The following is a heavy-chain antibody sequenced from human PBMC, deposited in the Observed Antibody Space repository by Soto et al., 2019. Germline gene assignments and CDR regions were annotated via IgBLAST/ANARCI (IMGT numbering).Heavy chain of an antibody. V-gene: IGHV3-73*01. CDR2: IRGRAKKYAT. D-gene: IGHD3-16*01. CDR3: WGRGGTSPKDF. CDR1: GFNFSGSA. Sequence: PGGSLKLSCTGLGFNFSGSALHWVRQPSGKGLEWVGRIRGRAKKYATSYAASVRGRFYLSRDDSKNTAFLQMNSLRDEDGVFFFFWGRGGTSPKDFGGRGPLVPVPS. J-gene: IGHJ4*02.